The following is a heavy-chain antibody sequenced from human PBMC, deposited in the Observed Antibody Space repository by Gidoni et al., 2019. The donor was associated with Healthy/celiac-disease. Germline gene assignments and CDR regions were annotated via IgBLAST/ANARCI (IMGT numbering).Heavy chain of an antibody. Sequence: EVQRLESGGGWVQPGGSLSLTCAASGFTFSSYAMRWVRQAQGKGLEWGSAIIVSGGSTYYAVSVQGLFTISSDNSKNTLFLQMNSLRAEDTAVSYCAKEVVVWGRPFYWGQGTLVTVSS. CDR3: AKEVVVWGRPFY. D-gene: IGHD3-16*01. CDR2: IIVSGGST. V-gene: IGHV3-23*01. CDR1: GFTFSSYA. J-gene: IGHJ4*02.